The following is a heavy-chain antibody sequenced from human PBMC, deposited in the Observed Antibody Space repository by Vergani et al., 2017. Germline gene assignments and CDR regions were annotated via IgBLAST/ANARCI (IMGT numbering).Heavy chain of an antibody. CDR3: ARGDSSSSEGDYFDY. CDR1: GFTSSYYG. J-gene: IGHJ4*02. V-gene: IGHV3-30*03. D-gene: IGHD6-6*01. Sequence: QVHLVESGGGVVQPGRSLRLSCVVSGFTSSYYGMHCVRQAPGKGLEWVAVILYDGTQKYYADSVKGRFTISRDNSKSTLYLQMNSLRAEDTAVYYCARGDSSSSEGDYFDYWGQGTLVTVSS. CDR2: ILYDGTQK.